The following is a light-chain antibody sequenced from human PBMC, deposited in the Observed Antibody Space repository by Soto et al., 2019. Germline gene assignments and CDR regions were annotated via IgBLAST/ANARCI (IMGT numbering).Light chain of an antibody. J-gene: IGKJ1*01. CDR2: KAS. V-gene: IGKV1-5*03. Sequence: IQMTQSPSSLSASVGDRVTITCRASQSISSWLAWYQQKPGTAPKLLIYKASSLESGVPSRFSGSGSGTEFTLTISSLQPEDVATYYCQQYDMFGPGTKVDIK. CDR1: QSISSW. CDR3: QQYDM.